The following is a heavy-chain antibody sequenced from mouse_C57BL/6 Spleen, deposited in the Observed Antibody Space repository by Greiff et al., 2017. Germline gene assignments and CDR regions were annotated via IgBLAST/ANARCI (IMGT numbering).Heavy chain of an antibody. CDR3: ARTVIYYYGSSDYFDY. V-gene: IGHV1-7*01. CDR1: GYTFTSYC. D-gene: IGHD1-1*01. J-gene: IGHJ2*01. CDR2: INPSSGYT. Sequence: VQLVESGAELAKPGASVKLSCKASGYTFTSYCMHWVKQRPGQGLEWIGYINPSSGYTKYNQKFKDKATLTADKSSSTAYMQLSSLTYEDSAVYYCARTVIYYYGSSDYFDYWGQGTTLTVSS.